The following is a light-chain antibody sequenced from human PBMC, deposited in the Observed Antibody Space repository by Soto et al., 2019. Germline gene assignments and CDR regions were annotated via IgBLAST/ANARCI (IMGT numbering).Light chain of an antibody. CDR1: QSVSDN. CDR2: GAS. J-gene: IGKJ1*01. Sequence: ETVMTQSPDTLSLSPGERATLSCRASQSVSDNLAWYQQRPGQGPRLLIYGASTRATGIPARFSGSGSGTEFTLTISSLQSEDFAVYYCQKYNSAPQTFGQGTKVEIK. CDR3: QKYNSAPQT. V-gene: IGKV3-15*01.